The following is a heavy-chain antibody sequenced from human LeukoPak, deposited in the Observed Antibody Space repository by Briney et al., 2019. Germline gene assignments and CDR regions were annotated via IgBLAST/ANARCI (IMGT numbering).Heavy chain of an antibody. D-gene: IGHD2-15*01. V-gene: IGHV3-53*01. CDR2: IYSGGST. Sequence: GGSLRLSCAASGFTVSSNYMSWVRQAPGKGLEWVSVIYSGGSTYYADSVKGRFTISRDNSKNTLYLQMNSLRAEDTAVYYCARNLSPDCSGGSCPRYFDYWGQGTIVADSS. CDR3: ARNLSPDCSGGSCPRYFDY. J-gene: IGHJ4*02. CDR1: GFTVSSNY.